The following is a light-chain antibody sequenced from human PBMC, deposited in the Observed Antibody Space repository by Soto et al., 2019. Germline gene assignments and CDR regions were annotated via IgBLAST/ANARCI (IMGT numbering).Light chain of an antibody. CDR2: GVS. Sequence: EIVLTQSPGTLALSPVEIAPLACRASQSVGSTFLAWYQQKPGQAPRLLIYGVSTRATGIPDRFSGSWSATDFTLTISRLEPEDFAVYFCQQSGSSPLTFGGGTKVDI. CDR1: QSVGSTF. V-gene: IGKV3-20*01. CDR3: QQSGSSPLT. J-gene: IGKJ4*01.